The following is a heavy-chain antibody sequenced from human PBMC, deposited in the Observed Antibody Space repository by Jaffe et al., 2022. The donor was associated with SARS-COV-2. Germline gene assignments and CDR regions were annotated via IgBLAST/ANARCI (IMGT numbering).Heavy chain of an antibody. CDR1: GYRFISYG. V-gene: IGHV1-18*01. CDR3: ARGGWGGSGNYYNEDY. D-gene: IGHD3-10*01. CDR2: ITTWNGNT. J-gene: IGHJ4*02. Sequence: QVQLVQSGAEMKKPGASVKVSCKISGYRFISYGITWVRQAPGQGLEWVGRITTWNGNTYHSQSLQGRVTMTTDTSTNTAYLELRSLRSDDTAVYYCARGGWGGSGNYYNEDYWGQGTLVTVSS.